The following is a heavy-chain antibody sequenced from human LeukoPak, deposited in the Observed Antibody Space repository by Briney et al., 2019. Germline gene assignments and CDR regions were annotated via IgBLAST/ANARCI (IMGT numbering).Heavy chain of an antibody. Sequence: PGGSLRLSCAASGFTFSSYAMSWVRQAPGKGLEWVSAISGSGGSTYYADSVKGRFTISRDNSKNTLYLQMNSLRAEDTAVYYCAKEGTVTTVEGDTTQPFDYWGQGTLVTVSS. V-gene: IGHV3-23*01. J-gene: IGHJ4*02. CDR3: AKEGTVTTVEGDTTQPFDY. CDR1: GFTFSSYA. CDR2: ISGSGGST. D-gene: IGHD4-11*01.